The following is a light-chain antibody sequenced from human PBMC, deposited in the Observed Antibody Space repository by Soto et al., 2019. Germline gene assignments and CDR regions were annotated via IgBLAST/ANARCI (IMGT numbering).Light chain of an antibody. Sequence: EIVMTQSPVTLSVSPGERATLSCRASQGIKNYLAWFQQKPGQAPRLLVYGASSRATGIPDRFSGSGSGTDFTLTISRLEPEDFAVYYCQQHGGSPITFGQGTRLENK. CDR1: QGIKNY. J-gene: IGKJ5*01. CDR3: QQHGGSPIT. CDR2: GAS. V-gene: IGKV3-20*01.